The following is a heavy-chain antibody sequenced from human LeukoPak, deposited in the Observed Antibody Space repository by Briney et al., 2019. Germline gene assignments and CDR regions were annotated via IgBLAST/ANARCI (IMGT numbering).Heavy chain of an antibody. J-gene: IGHJ4*02. D-gene: IGHD3-10*01. CDR1: GFTFSSDS. CDR2: ISSTSSTI. V-gene: IGHV3-48*01. Sequence: GGSLRLSCAASGFTFSSDSMNWVRQAPGKGLEWVSHISSTSSTIYYADSVKGRFTISRDNSKNTLYLQMNSLRAEDTAVYYCAKGEYFRGYGPLDYWGQGTLVTVSS. CDR3: AKGEYFRGYGPLDY.